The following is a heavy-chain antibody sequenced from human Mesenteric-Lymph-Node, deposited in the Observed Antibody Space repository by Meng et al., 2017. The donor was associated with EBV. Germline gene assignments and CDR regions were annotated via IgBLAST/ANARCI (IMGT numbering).Heavy chain of an antibody. CDR2: ISVSSGSK. D-gene: IGHD2-21*02. CDR3: AKWTESLVYCSGDCYIDY. V-gene: IGHV3-23*01. J-gene: IGHJ4*02. Sequence: EVQLLESGGGLVQPGGSLRLSGAASGFTFTNYAMTWVRQAPGKGLEWVSGISVSSGSKYYADSVKGRFTISRDNSKSTLYLQMNSLGVEDTAVYYCAKWTESLVYCSGDCYIDYWGQGTLVTVSS. CDR1: GFTFTNYA.